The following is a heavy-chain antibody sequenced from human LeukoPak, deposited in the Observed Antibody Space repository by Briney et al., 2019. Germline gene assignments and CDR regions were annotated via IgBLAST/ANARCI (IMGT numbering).Heavy chain of an antibody. CDR1: GFTFSSYA. CDR3: AKDSYDFWSGYWGPGAFDI. Sequence: GGSLRLSCAASGFTFSSYAMSWVRQAPGKGLEWVSAISGSGGSTYYADSVKGRFTISRDNSKNTLYLQMNSLRAEDTAVYYCAKDSYDFWSGYWGPGAFDIWGQGTMVTVPS. D-gene: IGHD3-3*01. V-gene: IGHV3-23*01. J-gene: IGHJ3*02. CDR2: ISGSGGST.